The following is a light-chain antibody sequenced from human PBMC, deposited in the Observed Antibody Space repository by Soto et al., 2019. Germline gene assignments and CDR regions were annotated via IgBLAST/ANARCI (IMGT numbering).Light chain of an antibody. V-gene: IGLV2-23*02. CDR2: EVN. CDR3: CSSGGSPTYV. J-gene: IGLJ1*01. Sequence: QSALTQAACVSGSPGQSMTISCTGTSSNVGSYKLVSWYQQHPGKAPKLMIFEVNKRPSGVSNRFSGSKSGNTASLTISGLKVEDEADYYCCSSGGSPTYVFGTGTKVTVL. CDR1: SSNVGSYKL.